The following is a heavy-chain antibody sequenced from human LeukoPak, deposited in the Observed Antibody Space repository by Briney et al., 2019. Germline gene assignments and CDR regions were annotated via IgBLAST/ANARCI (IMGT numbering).Heavy chain of an antibody. CDR1: GFTFSSYS. CDR3: ARDLSVAGTSVSDGLFFDY. Sequence: GRSLRLSCAASGFTFSSYSMRWVRQAPGKGLEWVAVISYDGGNKYYADSVKGRFTISRDNSKNMLYLQMNSLRAEDTAVYYCARDLSVAGTSVSDGLFFDYWGQGTLVTVSS. V-gene: IGHV3-30-3*01. CDR2: ISYDGGNK. D-gene: IGHD6-19*01. J-gene: IGHJ4*02.